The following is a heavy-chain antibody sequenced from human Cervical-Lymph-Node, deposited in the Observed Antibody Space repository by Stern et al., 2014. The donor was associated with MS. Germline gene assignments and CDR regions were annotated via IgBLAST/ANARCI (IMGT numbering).Heavy chain of an antibody. J-gene: IGHJ4*02. Sequence: VHLVESGAEVKKPGASVTVSCKASGYTFSSYGINWVRQAPGQGLEWMGWISTYNGNTNYAQKFQDRFTMTTDTSTETAYIELRSLRFDDTAVYYCVREVYGDLRRLDHWGQGTLVTVSS. D-gene: IGHD4-17*01. CDR1: GYTFSSYG. CDR3: VREVYGDLRRLDH. V-gene: IGHV1-18*01. CDR2: ISTYNGNT.